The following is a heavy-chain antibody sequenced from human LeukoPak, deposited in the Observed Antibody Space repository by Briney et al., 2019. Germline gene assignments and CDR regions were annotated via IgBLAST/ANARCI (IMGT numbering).Heavy chain of an antibody. CDR3: ASRPLCSTSCPDEYNWFDP. D-gene: IGHD2-2*01. CDR1: GSTFSSYT. CDR2: IIPILGIA. J-gene: IGHJ5*02. V-gene: IGHV1-69*02. Sequence: ASVKVSCKASGSTFSSYTISWVRQAPGQGLEWMGRIIPILGIANYAQKFQGRVTITADKSTSTAYMELSSLRSEDTAVYYCASRPLCSTSCPDEYNWFDPWGQGTLVTVSS.